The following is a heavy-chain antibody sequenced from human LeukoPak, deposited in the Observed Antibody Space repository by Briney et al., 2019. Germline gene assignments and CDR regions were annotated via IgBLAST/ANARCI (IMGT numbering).Heavy chain of an antibody. V-gene: IGHV1-18*01. CDR3: ARGPYYVWGSYFDY. CDR2: IGADNGYT. CDR1: GYTFSNYG. D-gene: IGHD3-16*01. Sequence: GASVKVSCKGSGYTFSNYGINWVRQVPGQGLEWMGWIGADNGYTIYAYNLQGRVTVTTDTSTSTAHMELRSLRSDDTAVYYCARGPYYVWGSYFDYWGQGTLVTVSS. J-gene: IGHJ4*02.